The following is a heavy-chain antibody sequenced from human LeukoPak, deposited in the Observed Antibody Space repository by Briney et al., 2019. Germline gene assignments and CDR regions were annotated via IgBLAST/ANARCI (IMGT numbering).Heavy chain of an antibody. CDR1: GGSISSGGSY. Sequence: PSETLSLTCTVSGGSISSGGSYWSWIRQHPGKGLEWIGYIYYSGSTNYNPSLKSRVTISVDTSKNQFSLKLSSVTAADTAVYYCARGYSSSGRGDWFDPWGQGTLVTVSS. J-gene: IGHJ5*02. CDR2: IYYSGST. CDR3: ARGYSSSGRGDWFDP. D-gene: IGHD6-13*01. V-gene: IGHV4-61*08.